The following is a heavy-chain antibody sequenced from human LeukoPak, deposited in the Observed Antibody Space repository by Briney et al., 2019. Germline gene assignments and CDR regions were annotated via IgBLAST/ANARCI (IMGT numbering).Heavy chain of an antibody. CDR2: INHSGST. CDR3: ASTGYGDNWFDP. CDR1: GGSFSGYY. V-gene: IGHV4-34*01. Sequence: TSETLSLTCAVYGGSFSGYYWSWIRQPPGKGLEWIGEINHSGSTNYNPSLKSRVTISVDTSKNQFSLKLSSVTAAGTAVYYCASTGYGDNWFDPWGQGTLVTVSS. J-gene: IGHJ5*02. D-gene: IGHD4-17*01.